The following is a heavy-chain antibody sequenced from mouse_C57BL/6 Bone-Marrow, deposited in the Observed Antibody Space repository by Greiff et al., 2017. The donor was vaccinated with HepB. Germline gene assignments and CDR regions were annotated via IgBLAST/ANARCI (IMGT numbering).Heavy chain of an antibody. Sequence: QVQLKQPGAELVKPGASVKVSCKASGYTFTSYWMHWVKQRPGQGLEWIGRIHPSDSDTNYNQKFKGKATLTVDKSSSTAYMQLSSLTSEDSAVYYCAIPSQATPMDYWGQGTSVTVSS. CDR2: IHPSDSDT. D-gene: IGHD3-2*02. CDR1: GYTFTSYW. V-gene: IGHV1-74*01. CDR3: AIPSQATPMDY. J-gene: IGHJ4*01.